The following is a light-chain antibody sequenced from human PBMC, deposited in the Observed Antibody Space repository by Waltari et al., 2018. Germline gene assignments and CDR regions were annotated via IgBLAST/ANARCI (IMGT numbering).Light chain of an antibody. CDR1: LDITNY. Sequence: DIQMTQSPSSLSASVGDRVTITCQASLDITNYLNWYQQKPRKAPNPLIYDASNLETGVPSMFSGSGSGTAFTFTISSLQPEDVATYFCQQYENLPPCFGPGTKVDIK. CDR3: QQYENLPPC. CDR2: DAS. J-gene: IGKJ3*01. V-gene: IGKV1-33*01.